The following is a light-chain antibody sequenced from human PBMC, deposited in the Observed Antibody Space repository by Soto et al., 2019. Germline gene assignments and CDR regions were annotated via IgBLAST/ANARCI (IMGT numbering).Light chain of an antibody. CDR1: SSNIGINT. CDR3: AAWDDSLNGHVV. Sequence: QPVLTQPPSASGTPGQRVTISCSGSSSNIGINTVNWYQQLPGMAPKLLIYSNVNRPSGVPDRFSGSKSGTSASLAISGLQSEDEADYYCAAWDDSLNGHVVFGGGTKVTVL. CDR2: SNV. V-gene: IGLV1-44*01. J-gene: IGLJ2*01.